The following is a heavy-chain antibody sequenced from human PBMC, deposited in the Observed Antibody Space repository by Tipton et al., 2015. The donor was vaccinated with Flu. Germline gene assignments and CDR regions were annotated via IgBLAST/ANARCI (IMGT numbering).Heavy chain of an antibody. V-gene: IGHV1-8*03. D-gene: IGHD1-26*01. CDR2: VNPDDGFT. CDR3: ARKKFYSGSFYYGMGV. CDR1: GYTFNNYD. Sequence: QVQLVQSGAEVKKPGASVKVSCKASGYTFNNYDINWVRQAPGQGLEWMGWVNPDDGFTGYAEKFRGRVTITRDTSINTAYMELSGLRFEDTAVYYCARKKFYSGSFYYGMGVWGQGTTVTVSS. J-gene: IGHJ6*02.